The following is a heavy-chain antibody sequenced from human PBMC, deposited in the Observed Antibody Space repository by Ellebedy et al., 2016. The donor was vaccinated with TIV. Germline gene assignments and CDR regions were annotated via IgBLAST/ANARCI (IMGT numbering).Heavy chain of an antibody. CDR3: ANGSRDAFDI. CDR2: IIPIFGTV. Sequence: AASVKVSCKASGGTFSNYAINWVRQAPGQGLEWKGGIIPIFGTVNYAQKFQGRVTISADKSTGTAYMDVSSLRSEDTAVYYCANGSRDAFDIWGQGTMVAVSS. J-gene: IGHJ3*02. V-gene: IGHV1-69*06. CDR1: GGTFSNYA.